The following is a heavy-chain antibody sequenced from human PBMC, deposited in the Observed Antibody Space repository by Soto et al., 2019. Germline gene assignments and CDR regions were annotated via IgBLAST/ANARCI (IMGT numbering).Heavy chain of an antibody. CDR3: TKDGGWSLAVAGLFDY. D-gene: IGHD6-19*01. V-gene: IGHV3-23*01. CDR2: ISDSGGST. CDR1: GSTFSSDD. Sequence: EVHLLEYGGGLVQPGGSLRLSCVVSGSTFSSDDMSWVRQAPGRGLEWVSGISDSGGSTYYADSVKGRFTISRDNAQNTLYLQMNSLRVEDTALYYCTKDGGWSLAVAGLFDYWGPGTQVTVSS. J-gene: IGHJ4*02.